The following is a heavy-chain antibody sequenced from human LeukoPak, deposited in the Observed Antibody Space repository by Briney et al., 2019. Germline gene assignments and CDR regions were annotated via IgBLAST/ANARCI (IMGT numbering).Heavy chain of an antibody. CDR2: INHSGST. D-gene: IGHD1-26*01. CDR1: GGSFSGYY. J-gene: IGHJ4*02. Sequence: PSETLSLTCAVYGGSFSGYYWSWIRQPPGKGLEWIGEINHSGSTNYNPSLKSRVTISVDTSKNQFSLKLSSVTAADTAVYYCASSYSGSYPGFFDYWGQGTLVTVSS. CDR3: ASSYSGSYPGFFDY. V-gene: IGHV4-34*01.